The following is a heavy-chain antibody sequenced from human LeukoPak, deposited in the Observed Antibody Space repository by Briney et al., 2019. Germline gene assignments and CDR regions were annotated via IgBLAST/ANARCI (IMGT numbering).Heavy chain of an antibody. CDR3: ARGRQEVSMIVVVMTAVSYYLDV. V-gene: IGHV4-34*01. J-gene: IGHJ6*03. CDR1: GGSFSGYC. Sequence: SETLSLTCAVYGGSFSGYCWTWIRQAPGKGLEWIGEINPSGRISYNPSLKSRLTISVDASKNQFSLNLRSLTAADTAVYYCARGRQEVSMIVVVMTAVSYYLDVWGKGTTVTVS. CDR2: INPSGRI. D-gene: IGHD3-22*01.